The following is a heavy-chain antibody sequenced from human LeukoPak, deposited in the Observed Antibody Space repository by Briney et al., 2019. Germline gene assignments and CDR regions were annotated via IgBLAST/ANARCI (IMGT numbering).Heavy chain of an antibody. V-gene: IGHV5-51*01. D-gene: IGHD7-27*01. CDR1: GYSFTTYW. J-gene: IGHJ4*02. CDR2: IYPGDPDT. Sequence: GESLKISCKGSGYSFTTYWIGWVRQMPGKGLEWMGIIYPGDPDTRYSPSFQGQVTVSADTSITTAYLQWSSLKASDTAIYYCARLSTGGGYFAYWGQGTLVTVSS. CDR3: ARLSTGGGYFAY.